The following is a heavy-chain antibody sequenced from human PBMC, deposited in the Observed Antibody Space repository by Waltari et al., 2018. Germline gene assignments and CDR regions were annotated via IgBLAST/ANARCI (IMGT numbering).Heavy chain of an antibody. CDR2: ISGSGGRK. CDR1: GFTFSSYA. D-gene: IGHD2-21*02. CDR3: AKGDGGNSVGPFDY. J-gene: IGHJ4*02. Sequence: EVQLLESGGGLVQPGGSLRLSCAASGFTFSSYAMSWVRQAPGKGLEWVSAISGSGGRKYYAEGRKGRFTISRNNSKNTLYVQMNSLRAEDTAVYYCAKGDGGNSVGPFDYWGQGTLVTVSS. V-gene: IGHV3-23*01.